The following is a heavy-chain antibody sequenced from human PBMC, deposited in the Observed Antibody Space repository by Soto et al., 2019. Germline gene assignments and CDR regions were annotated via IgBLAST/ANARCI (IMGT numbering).Heavy chain of an antibody. Sequence: ASVKVSCKASGCTFTSYGISWVRQAPGQGLEWMGWISAYNGNTNYAQKLQGRVTMTTDTSTSTAYMELRSLRSDDTAVYYCARDGRGYYYDSSGYYGRADYWGQGTLVTVSS. J-gene: IGHJ4*02. CDR1: GCTFTSYG. V-gene: IGHV1-18*01. CDR3: ARDGRGYYYDSSGYYGRADY. CDR2: ISAYNGNT. D-gene: IGHD3-22*01.